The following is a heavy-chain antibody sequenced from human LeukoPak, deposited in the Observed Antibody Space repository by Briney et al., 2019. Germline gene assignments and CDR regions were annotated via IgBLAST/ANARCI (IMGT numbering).Heavy chain of an antibody. CDR2: IYPGDSDT. V-gene: IGHV5-51*01. J-gene: IGHJ3*02. CDR3: ARKGYYYDSSGYYHSAFDI. Sequence: GESLKISCKGFGYSFTSYWIGWVRQMPGKGLEWMGIIYPGDSDTRYSPSFQGQVTISADKSISTAYLQWSSLKASDTAMYYCARKGYYYDSSGYYHSAFDIWGQGTMVTVSS. D-gene: IGHD3-22*01. CDR1: GYSFTSYW.